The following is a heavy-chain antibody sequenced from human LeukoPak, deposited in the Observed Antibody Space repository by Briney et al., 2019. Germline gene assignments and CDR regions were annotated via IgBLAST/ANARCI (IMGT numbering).Heavy chain of an antibody. CDR2: TSSSDAGT. J-gene: IGHJ4*02. CDR1: GFSFGDYG. V-gene: IGHV3-23*01. D-gene: IGHD5-18*01. CDR3: ANDLGWIQLNLG. Sequence: GGSLRLSCTTSGFSFGDYGMSWVRQTPGKGLEWVAATSSSDAGTYHADSVRGRFTISRDNSKNTLYLQMSSLRAEDAAVYYCANDLGWIQLNLGRGQGTLVTVSS.